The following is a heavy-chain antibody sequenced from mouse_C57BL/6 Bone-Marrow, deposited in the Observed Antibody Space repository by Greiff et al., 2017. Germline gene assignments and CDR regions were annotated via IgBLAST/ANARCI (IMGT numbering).Heavy chain of an antibody. CDR3: ARYTVDFDD. V-gene: IGHV7-3*01. CDR1: GFTFTDYY. J-gene: IGHJ2*01. D-gene: IGHD1-1*01. CDR2: IRHKANGYTT. Sequence: EVKLQESGGGLVQPGGSLSLSCAASGFTFTDYYMSWVRQPPGKALEWLGFIRHKANGYTTEYSASVKGRFTISRDYTQSILCLQMNAQGADDSATYYCARYTVDFDDWGQGTTLTVSS.